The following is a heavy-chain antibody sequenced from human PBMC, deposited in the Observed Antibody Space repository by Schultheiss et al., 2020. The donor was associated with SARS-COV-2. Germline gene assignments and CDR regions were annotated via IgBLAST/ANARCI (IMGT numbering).Heavy chain of an antibody. D-gene: IGHD1-1*01. Sequence: GGSLRLSCKGSGYSFTSYCIGWVRQMPGKGLEWMGIIYPGDSDTRYSPSFQGQVTISADKSISTAYLQWSSLKASDTAMYYCARRGTAAGGRFYYYYGMDVWGQGTTVTVSS. J-gene: IGHJ6*02. V-gene: IGHV5-51*01. CDR3: ARRGTAAGGRFYYYYGMDV. CDR1: GYSFTSYC. CDR2: IYPGDSDT.